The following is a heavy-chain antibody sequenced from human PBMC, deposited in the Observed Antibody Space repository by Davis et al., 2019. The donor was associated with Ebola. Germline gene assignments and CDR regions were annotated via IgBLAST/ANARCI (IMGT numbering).Heavy chain of an antibody. CDR2: MNPNSGDT. Sequence: AASAKVSCKASGYTFSNYAINWVRQATGQGLEWMGWMNPNSGDTGYAQKFQGRVTMTRNTSISTAYMELSSLRSEETAVYYCAREGTGDGFIYYYGMDVWGQGTTVTVSS. V-gene: IGHV1-8*01. CDR1: GYTFSNYA. D-gene: IGHD1-1*01. CDR3: AREGTGDGFIYYYGMDV. J-gene: IGHJ6*02.